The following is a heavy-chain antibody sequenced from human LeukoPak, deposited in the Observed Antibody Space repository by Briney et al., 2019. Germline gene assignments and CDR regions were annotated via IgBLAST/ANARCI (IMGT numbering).Heavy chain of an antibody. CDR2: VSDSGGDT. CDR1: GFTFSSYA. J-gene: IGHJ4*02. V-gene: IGHV3-23*01. Sequence: GGSLRLSCAASGFTFSSYAMSWVRQAPGKGLEWVSAVSDSGGDTYYADSVKGRFTISRDNSKNTLFLQMNSLRAEDTAVYYCAKASTQGPFDYWGQGTLVTVSS. CDR3: AKASTQGPFDY. D-gene: IGHD4-11*01.